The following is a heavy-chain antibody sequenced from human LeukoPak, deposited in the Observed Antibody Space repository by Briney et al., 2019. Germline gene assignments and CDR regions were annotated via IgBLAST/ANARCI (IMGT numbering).Heavy chain of an antibody. Sequence: GGSLRLSCSVSGFTFSTYVMHWVRQAPGKGLEYVSAISSNGDNTYYADSVKDRFTISRDNSKNTLYLQMSSLRADDMAVYYCVRGTGYWGQGTLVTVSS. J-gene: IGHJ4*02. V-gene: IGHV3-64D*06. CDR2: ISSNGDNT. CDR3: VRGTGY. CDR1: GFTFSTYV.